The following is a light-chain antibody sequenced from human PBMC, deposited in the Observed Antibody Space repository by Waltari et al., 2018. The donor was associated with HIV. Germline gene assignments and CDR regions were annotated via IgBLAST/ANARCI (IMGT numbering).Light chain of an antibody. CDR2: VAS. CDR3: MQALETPRT. J-gene: IGKJ2*01. V-gene: IGKV2-28*01. CDR1: QSLLHDNGYNY. Sequence: IVMTQSPVALVVTLGESASLSCTSSQSLLHDNGYNYLDWYMQKPGQPPQLLLHVASIRASGVPDKFSGSGSGRHFTLSISTVEAGDVGIYYCMQALETPRTFGPGTKLETK.